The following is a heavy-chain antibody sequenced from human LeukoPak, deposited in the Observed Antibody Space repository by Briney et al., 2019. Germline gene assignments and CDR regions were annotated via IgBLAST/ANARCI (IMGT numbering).Heavy chain of an antibody. D-gene: IGHD1-1*01. V-gene: IGHV1-69*06. J-gene: IGHJ4*02. Sequence: ASVKVSCKASGGTFSSYAISWVRQAPGQGLEWMGGIIPIFGTANYAQKFQGRVTITADKSTSTAYMELSSLRSDDTAVYYCARTVNWNDVGFDYWGQGTLVTVSS. CDR1: GGTFSSYA. CDR3: ARTVNWNDVGFDY. CDR2: IIPIFGTA.